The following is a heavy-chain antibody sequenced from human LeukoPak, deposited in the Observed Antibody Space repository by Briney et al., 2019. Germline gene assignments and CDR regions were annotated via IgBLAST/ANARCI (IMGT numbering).Heavy chain of an antibody. V-gene: IGHV4-34*01. CDR1: GGSFSGYY. Sequence: SETLSLTCAVYGGSFSGYYWSWIRQPPGKGLEWIGEINHSGSTNYNPSLKGRVTISVDTSKNQFSLKLSSVTAADTAVYYCARAPMWESFDYWGQGTLVTVSS. CDR2: INHSGST. D-gene: IGHD1-26*01. J-gene: IGHJ4*02. CDR3: ARAPMWESFDY.